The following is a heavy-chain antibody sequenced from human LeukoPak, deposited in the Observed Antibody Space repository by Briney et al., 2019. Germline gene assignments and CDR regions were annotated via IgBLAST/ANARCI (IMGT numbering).Heavy chain of an antibody. Sequence: PSETLSLTCTVSGGSVSNGNFYWSWLRQPPGKPLEWIGYVYYTGSAYYNPSLEGRVTISVDTSKNQFSLKLSSVTAADTAVYYCARGGTNLLGDVTMIVVESSGYYFDYWGQGTLVTVSS. V-gene: IGHV4-61*01. D-gene: IGHD3-22*01. CDR1: GGSVSNGNFY. CDR2: VYYTGSA. CDR3: ARGGTNLLGDVTMIVVESSGYYFDY. J-gene: IGHJ4*02.